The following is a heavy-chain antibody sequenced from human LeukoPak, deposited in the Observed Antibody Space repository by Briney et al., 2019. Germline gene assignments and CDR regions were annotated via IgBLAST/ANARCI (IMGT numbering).Heavy chain of an antibody. CDR3: ARYCSGGNCYNWFDP. Sequence: SETLSLTCTVSDCSIGSHYWSWIRQSPGKGLEWIGFMYNSGSTKYNPSLESRVSISVDTSKNQFSLKLSSATAADTAVYYCARYCSGGNCYNWFDPWGQGTLVTVSS. J-gene: IGHJ5*02. D-gene: IGHD2-15*01. CDR1: DCSIGSHY. CDR2: MYNSGST. V-gene: IGHV4-59*11.